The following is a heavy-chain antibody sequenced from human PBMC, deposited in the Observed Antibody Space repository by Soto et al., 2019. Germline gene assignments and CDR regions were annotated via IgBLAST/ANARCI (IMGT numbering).Heavy chain of an antibody. V-gene: IGHV5-51*01. J-gene: IGHJ6*02. CDR3: ARYCSGGSCQSGYYYGMDV. CDR2: IYPGDSDT. Sequence: GESQKSSCKGSGYSFTSYWIGWVRQMPGKGLEWMGIIYPGDSDTRYSPSFQGQVTISADKSISTAYLQWSSLKASDTAMYYCARYCSGGSCQSGYYYGMDVWGQGTTVTVSS. CDR1: GYSFTSYW. D-gene: IGHD2-15*01.